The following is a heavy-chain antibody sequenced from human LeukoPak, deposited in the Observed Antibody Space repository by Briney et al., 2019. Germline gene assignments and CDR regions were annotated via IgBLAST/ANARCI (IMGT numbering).Heavy chain of an antibody. V-gene: IGHV3-30*04. CDR2: ILYDGSNK. Sequence: PGGSLRLSCAASGFTFSSYAMHWARQAPGKGLEWVALILYDGSNKYYADSVKGRFTISRDNSKNTLYLQMNNLRAEDTALYYCARGPPMYSYGSSDYHYDYFNYWGQGTLVTVSS. CDR1: GFTFSSYA. D-gene: IGHD3-22*01. J-gene: IGHJ4*02. CDR3: ARGPPMYSYGSSDYHYDYFNY.